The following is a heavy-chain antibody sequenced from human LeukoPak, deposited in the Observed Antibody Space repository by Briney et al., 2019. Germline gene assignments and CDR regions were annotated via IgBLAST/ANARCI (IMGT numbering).Heavy chain of an antibody. D-gene: IGHD4-17*01. J-gene: IGHJ2*01. V-gene: IGHV3-30*02. CDR3: AKPNYGDSFGFFDL. Sequence: EGSLRLSCAASGFTFSSYGMHWVRQAPGKGLEWVAVIWYDGSNKYYADSVKGRFTISRDNSKNTLYLQMNSLRAEDTALYYCAKPNYGDSFGFFDLWGRGTRVTVSS. CDR2: IWYDGSNK. CDR1: GFTFSSYG.